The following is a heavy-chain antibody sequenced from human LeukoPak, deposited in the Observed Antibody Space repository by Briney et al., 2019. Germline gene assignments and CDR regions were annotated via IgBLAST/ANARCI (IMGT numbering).Heavy chain of an antibody. CDR3: AKEQVVSPPWVSYFDY. Sequence: GGSLRLSCVASGFTFSTCAMSWVRQTPAKGLEWVSVISGGGDITYYADSVKGRFTISRDNSGNTVYLQMNSLRAEDTAVYYCAKEQVVSPPWVSYFDYWAQGTLVTVSS. V-gene: IGHV3-23*01. D-gene: IGHD1-26*01. CDR2: ISGGGDIT. CDR1: GFTFSTCA. J-gene: IGHJ4*02.